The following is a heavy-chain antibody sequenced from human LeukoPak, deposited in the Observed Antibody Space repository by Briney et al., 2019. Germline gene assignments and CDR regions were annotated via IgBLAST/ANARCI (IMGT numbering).Heavy chain of an antibody. J-gene: IGHJ5*02. CDR1: GGSISGYY. V-gene: IGHV4-59*01. D-gene: IGHD6-19*01. CDR3: AREGQWLPDWFDP. CDR2: IHYSGST. Sequence: SETLSLTCTVSGGSISGYYWSWIRQPPGQGLEWIEYIHYSGSTNYNPSLKGRVTISLDMSKNQFSLKLNSMTAADTAVYYCAREGQWLPDWFDPWGQGTLVTVSS.